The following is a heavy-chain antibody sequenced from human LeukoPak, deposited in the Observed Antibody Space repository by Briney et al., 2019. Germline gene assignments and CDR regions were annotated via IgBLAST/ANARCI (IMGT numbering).Heavy chain of an antibody. CDR1: GFSFSDYA. D-gene: IGHD3-3*01. CDR3: ARVFLERLTSGYFDN. J-gene: IGHJ4*02. Sequence: PGGSLRLSCAASGFSFSDYAMHWVRQGPGKGLEWVAVISYSGQQKYYGDSVKGRFTVSRDNPKNTLYLQMNNLRDDDTAVYYCARVFLERLTSGYFDNWGQGTLVTVS. CDR2: ISYSGQQK. V-gene: IGHV3-30*04.